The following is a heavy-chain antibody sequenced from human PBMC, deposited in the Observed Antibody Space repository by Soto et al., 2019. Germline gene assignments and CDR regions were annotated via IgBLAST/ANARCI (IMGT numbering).Heavy chain of an antibody. CDR2: IKTKTDGGTT. CDR1: GFTFSNAW. Sequence: EVQLVESGGGLVKPGGSLRLSCAASGFTFSNAWMNWVRQAPGKGLEWVGRIKTKTDGGTTDYAAPVKGRFTNSRDDAKNTLYLQMNSLKTEDTAVYYCTTFRESTTFFGVVNRLDYWGQGTLVTVSS. D-gene: IGHD3-3*01. J-gene: IGHJ4*02. CDR3: TTFRESTTFFGVVNRLDY. V-gene: IGHV3-15*07.